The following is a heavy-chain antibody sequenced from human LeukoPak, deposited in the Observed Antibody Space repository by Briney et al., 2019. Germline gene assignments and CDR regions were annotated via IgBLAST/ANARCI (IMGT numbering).Heavy chain of an antibody. D-gene: IGHD3-3*01. V-gene: IGHV3-23*01. J-gene: IGHJ4*01. CDR1: GFTFNSYA. CDR3: AKSKDDPPYYFDN. CDR2: ISGNGDST. Sequence: PGGSLRLSCAASGFTFNSYAMSWVRQAPGKGLEWVSTISGNGDSTSYAHSVKGRFTISRDNSKNTLYLQMNNLRAEDTAVYYCAKSKDDPPYYFDNWGQGSLASVSS.